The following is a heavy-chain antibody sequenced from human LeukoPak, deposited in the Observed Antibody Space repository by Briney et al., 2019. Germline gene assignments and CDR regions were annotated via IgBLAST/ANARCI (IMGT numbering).Heavy chain of an antibody. CDR3: TRLYCSGGSCPDY. CDR1: GFTFSSYE. CDR2: ISSSGSTI. V-gene: IGHV3-48*03. J-gene: IGHJ4*02. Sequence: GGSLRLSCAASGFTFSSYEMNWVRQAPGKGLEWVSYISSSGSTIYYADSVKGRFTISRDNAKNSLYLQMNSLKTEDTAVYYCTRLYCSGGSCPDYWGQGTLVTVSS. D-gene: IGHD2-15*01.